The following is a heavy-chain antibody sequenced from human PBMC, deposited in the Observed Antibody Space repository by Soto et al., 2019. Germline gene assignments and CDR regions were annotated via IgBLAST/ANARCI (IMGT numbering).Heavy chain of an antibody. D-gene: IGHD1-26*01. Sequence: GESLKISCKGSGYSFTSYWISWVRQMPGKGLEWMGRIDPSDSYTNYNPSFQGHVTISADKSISSAYLQWRSLKASDTAMYYCARPPRVGQASDAFDIWGQGTMVTVSS. CDR2: IDPSDSYT. J-gene: IGHJ3*02. CDR1: GYSFTSYW. CDR3: ARPPRVGQASDAFDI. V-gene: IGHV5-10-1*01.